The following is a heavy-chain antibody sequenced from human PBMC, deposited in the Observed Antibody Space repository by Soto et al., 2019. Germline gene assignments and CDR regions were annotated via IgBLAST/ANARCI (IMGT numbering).Heavy chain of an antibody. V-gene: IGHV3-21*01. D-gene: IGHD6-13*01. CDR1: GFTFRSFS. J-gene: IGHJ5*02. CDR3: TGDAAQASSARGWFDP. CDR2: ISSNSAYI. Sequence: SGGSLRLSCAASGFTFRSFSMNWVRQAPGKGLEWVSTISSNSAYIYYTDALRGRFTTSRDTAKKPMHLQTNSLRTEGTAMYYCTGDAAQASSARGWFDPWGPGTLVTVSS.